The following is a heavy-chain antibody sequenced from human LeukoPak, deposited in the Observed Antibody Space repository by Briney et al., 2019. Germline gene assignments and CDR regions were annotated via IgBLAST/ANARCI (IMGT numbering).Heavy chain of an antibody. V-gene: IGHV3-23*01. Sequence: GGSLRLSCAASGFTFSSYSMNWVRQAPGKGLEWVSAISGSGGSTYYADSVKGRFTISRDNSKNTPYLQMNSLRAEDTAVYYCAKDATTYYYDSSGYYDYWGQGTLVTVSS. D-gene: IGHD3-22*01. CDR1: GFTFSSYS. CDR3: AKDATTYYYDSSGYYDY. J-gene: IGHJ4*02. CDR2: ISGSGGST.